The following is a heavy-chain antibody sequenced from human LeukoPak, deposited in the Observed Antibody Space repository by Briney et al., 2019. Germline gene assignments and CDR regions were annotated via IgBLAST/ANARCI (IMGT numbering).Heavy chain of an antibody. J-gene: IGHJ3*02. V-gene: IGHV4-59*12. Sequence: SETLSLTCTVSGGSISGYYWSWIRQPPGKGLEWIGYIYHSGSTYYNPSLKSRVTISVDRSKNQFSLKLSSVTAADTAVYYCARGGGYGEGAFDIWGQGTMVTVSS. CDR3: ARGGGYGEGAFDI. D-gene: IGHD5-12*01. CDR2: IYHSGST. CDR1: GGSISGYY.